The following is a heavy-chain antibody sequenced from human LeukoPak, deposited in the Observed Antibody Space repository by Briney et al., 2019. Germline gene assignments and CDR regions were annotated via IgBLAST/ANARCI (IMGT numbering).Heavy chain of an antibody. V-gene: IGHV1-2*02. J-gene: IGHJ6*03. CDR3: ARAVRLGVNLDYYYYMDV. CDR1: GYTISGYY. CDR2: INPNSGGT. Sequence: GASVKVSCKASGYTISGYYFHWVRQAPGQGLEWMGWINPNSGGTKYAQRFQGRVTMTRNTSISTAYMELSSLRPEDTAVYYCARAVRLGVNLDYYYYMDVWGKGTTVTVSS. D-gene: IGHD3-16*01.